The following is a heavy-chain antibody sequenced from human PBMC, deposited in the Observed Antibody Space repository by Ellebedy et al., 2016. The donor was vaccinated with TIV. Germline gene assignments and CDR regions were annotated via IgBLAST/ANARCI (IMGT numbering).Heavy chain of an antibody. J-gene: IGHJ4*02. CDR2: ISGSGGST. CDR3: ARQFDQPAR. D-gene: IGHD2-2*01. CDR1: GFTFSSYA. Sequence: PGGSLRLSCAASGFTFSSYAMSWVRQAPGKGLEWVSTISGSGGSTYSADSVKGRFTISRDNAKNTLYLAMNSLTVDDTAVYYCARQFDQPARWGQGTLVTVSS. V-gene: IGHV3-23*01.